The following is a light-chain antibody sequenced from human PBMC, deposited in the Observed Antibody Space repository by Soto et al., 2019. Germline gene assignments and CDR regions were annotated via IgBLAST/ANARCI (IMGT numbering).Light chain of an antibody. J-gene: IGLJ2*01. CDR1: SSDVGAYNF. V-gene: IGLV2-8*01. CDR2: EVS. CDR3: SSYVGSNNLL. Sequence: QSALTQPPSASGSPGQSVTISCTETSSDVGAYNFVSWYQQHPGKAPKLMIHEVSKRPSGVPDRFSGSKSGNTASLTVSGLQAEGEADYYCSSYVGSNNLLFGGGTQLTVL.